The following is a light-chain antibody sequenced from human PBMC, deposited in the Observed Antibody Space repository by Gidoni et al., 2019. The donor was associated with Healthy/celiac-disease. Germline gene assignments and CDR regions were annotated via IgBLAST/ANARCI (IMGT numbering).Light chain of an antibody. CDR2: AAS. V-gene: IGKV1-8*01. Sequence: AIRMTQSPSSFSASTGDGVTITCRASQGISSYLAWYQQKPGKAPKLLIYAASTLQSGVPSRFSGRGSGTDFTLTISCLQSEDFSTYYCQQYYSYPRTFGQGTKVEIK. CDR1: QGISSY. CDR3: QQYYSYPRT. J-gene: IGKJ1*01.